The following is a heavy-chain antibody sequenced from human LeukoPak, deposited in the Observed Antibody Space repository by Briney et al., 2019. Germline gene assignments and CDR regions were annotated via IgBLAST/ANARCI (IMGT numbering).Heavy chain of an antibody. D-gene: IGHD1-26*01. CDR2: ISAYNGNT. V-gene: IGHV1-18*01. CDR3: ARDYAPHEVGATSGFDY. J-gene: IGHJ4*02. CDR1: GYTFTSYG. Sequence: ASVKVSCKASGYTFTSYGISWVRQAPGQGLEWMGWISAYNGNTNYAQKLQGRVTMTTDTSTSTAYMELRSLRSDDTAVYYCARDYAPHEVGATSGFDYWGQGTLVTVSS.